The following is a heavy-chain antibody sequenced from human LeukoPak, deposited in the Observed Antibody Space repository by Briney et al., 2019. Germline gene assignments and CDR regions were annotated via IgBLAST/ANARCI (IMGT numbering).Heavy chain of an antibody. CDR1: GGSFSGYY. D-gene: IGHD3-9*01. V-gene: IGHV4-34*01. CDR3: ARGQWGSFGHTDSTTNWFDP. CDR2: INHSGST. Sequence: PSETLSLTCAVYGGSFSGYYWSWIRQPPGKGLEWIGEINHSGSTNYNPSLKSRVTISVDTSKNQFSLKPSSVTAADTAVYYCARGQWGSFGHTDSTTNWFDPWGQGTLVTVSS. J-gene: IGHJ5*02.